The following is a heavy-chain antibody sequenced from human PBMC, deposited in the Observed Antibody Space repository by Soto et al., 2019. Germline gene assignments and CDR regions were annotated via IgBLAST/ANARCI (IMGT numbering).Heavy chain of an antibody. CDR3: AKDLRLEGVWDFDS. D-gene: IGHD3-16*01. CDR1: GFTFTTDS. Sequence: EVQLLESGGGLVQPGGSLRLSCAASGFTFTTDSMAWVRQAPGRGPEWVSGILQDGTTYYADSVKGRFTISRDNSWNTVYLQMANLRGEDRALYYCAKDLRLEGVWDFDSWRQGTLVTVSS. CDR2: ILQDGTT. J-gene: IGHJ4*02. V-gene: IGHV3-23*01.